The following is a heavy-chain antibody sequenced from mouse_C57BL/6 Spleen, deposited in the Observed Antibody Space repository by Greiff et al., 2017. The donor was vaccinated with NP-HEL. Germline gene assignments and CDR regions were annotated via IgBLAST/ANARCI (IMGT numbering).Heavy chain of an antibody. V-gene: IGHV14-4*01. J-gene: IGHJ2*01. Sequence: EVQRVESGAELVRPGASVKLSCTASGFNIKDDYMHWVKQRPEQGLEWIGWIDPENGDTEYASKFQGKATITADTSSNTAYLQLSSLTSEDTAVYYCTTEGSRDYWGQGTTLTVSS. CDR2: IDPENGDT. D-gene: IGHD1-1*01. CDR3: TTEGSRDY. CDR1: GFNIKDDY.